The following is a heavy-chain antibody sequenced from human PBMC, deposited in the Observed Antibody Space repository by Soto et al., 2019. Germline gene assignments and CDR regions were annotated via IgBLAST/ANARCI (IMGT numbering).Heavy chain of an antibody. V-gene: IGHV3-11*01. CDR2: ISSSGSTI. J-gene: IGHJ1*01. CDR3: ARGYISGWPRYFQH. CDR1: GFTFSDFY. Sequence: QVQLVESGGGLVKPGGSLRLSCAASGFTFSDFYMSWIRQAPGKGLEWVSYISSSGSTIYYADSVKGRFTISRDNAKNSLSLQMNSLRDEDTAVYYCARGYISGWPRYFQHWGQGTLVTVSS. D-gene: IGHD6-19*01.